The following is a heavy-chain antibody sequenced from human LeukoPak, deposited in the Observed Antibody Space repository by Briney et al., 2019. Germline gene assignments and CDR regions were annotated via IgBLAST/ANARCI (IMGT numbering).Heavy chain of an antibody. D-gene: IGHD3-10*01. V-gene: IGHV1-69*04. CDR3: ATPGTMVRGVIRYYFDY. Sequence: ASVKVSCTASGGTFSSYAIRWVRPAPGQGLGWMGRIIPILGIANYAQKFQGRVTITADKSTSTAYMELSSLRSEDTAVYYCATPGTMVRGVIRYYFDYWGQGTLVTVSS. J-gene: IGHJ4*02. CDR2: IIPILGIA. CDR1: GGTFSSYA.